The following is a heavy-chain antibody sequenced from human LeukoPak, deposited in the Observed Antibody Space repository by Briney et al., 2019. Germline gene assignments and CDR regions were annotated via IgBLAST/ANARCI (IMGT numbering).Heavy chain of an antibody. D-gene: IGHD4-17*01. CDR3: AASNDYGDYVGY. CDR2: IVVGSGVT. CDR1: GFTFTSSA. J-gene: IGHJ4*02. Sequence: ASVKVSCKASGFTFTSSAMQWVRRARGQRLEWIGWIVVGSGVTNYAQKFQERVTITRDMSTRTAYMELSSLRSEDTAVYYCAASNDYGDYVGYWGQGTLVTVSS. V-gene: IGHV1-58*02.